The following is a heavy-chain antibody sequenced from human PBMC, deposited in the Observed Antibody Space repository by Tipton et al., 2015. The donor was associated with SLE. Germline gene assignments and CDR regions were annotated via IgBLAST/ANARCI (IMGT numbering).Heavy chain of an antibody. CDR3: ARAVYYYYYIDV. CDR1: GGSINTYY. V-gene: IGHV4-4*07. J-gene: IGHJ6*03. CDR2: IYTGGST. Sequence: TLSLTCTVSGGSINTYYWAWVRQPAGKGLEWIGRIYTGGSTNYNPSLKSRVTISVDMSKNQFSLKVTSVTAADTAVYFCARAVYYYYYIDVWGNGTTVTVSS.